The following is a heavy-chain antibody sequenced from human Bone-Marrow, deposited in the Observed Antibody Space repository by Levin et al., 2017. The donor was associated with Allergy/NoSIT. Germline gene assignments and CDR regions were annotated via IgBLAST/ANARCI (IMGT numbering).Heavy chain of an antibody. V-gene: IGHV1-2*02. Sequence: GESLKISCKTSGYTFTKYYMHWVRQAPGQGLEWMGYIDPDRGDTTYAEKFQGRVTMTRDASISTVYMELIRLTSDDTATFYCARVIGERYTSLIDLWGQGTLVTVSS. CDR2: IDPDRGDT. CDR3: ARVIGERYTSLIDL. D-gene: IGHD3-3*01. J-gene: IGHJ4*02. CDR1: GYTFTKYY.